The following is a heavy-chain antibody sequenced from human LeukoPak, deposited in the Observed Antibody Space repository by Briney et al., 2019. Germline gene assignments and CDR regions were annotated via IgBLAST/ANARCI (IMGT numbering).Heavy chain of an antibody. CDR1: GYTLTQLS. CDR2: FDVEDGEI. CDR3: ATNRQIMILGVVIMPAFDI. Sequence: ASVKVSCKVSGYTLTQLSVHWVRQAPGKGLEWMGGFDVEDGEIIYAQKFQGRATMTEVTSTDTAYMELSSLRSEDTAVYYCATNRQIMILGVVIMPAFDIWGQGTMVTVSS. V-gene: IGHV1-24*01. J-gene: IGHJ3*02. D-gene: IGHD3-3*01.